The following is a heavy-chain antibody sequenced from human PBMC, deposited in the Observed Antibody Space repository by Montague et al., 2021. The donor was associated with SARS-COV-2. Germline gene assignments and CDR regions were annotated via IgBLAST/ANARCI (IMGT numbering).Heavy chain of an antibody. V-gene: IGHV4-4*02. Sequence: SETLSLTCVVSGGSISRINWWSWVRHPPGKGLEWIGGIYYSGSTNYNPSLKSRVIITVDKSKNQFSLKLSSVTAADSAVDYWARTGYSGGWHSFDYWGQGTLVTVSS. CDR3: ARTGYSGGWHSFDY. J-gene: IGHJ4*02. D-gene: IGHD6-19*01. CDR2: IYYSGST. CDR1: GGSISRINW.